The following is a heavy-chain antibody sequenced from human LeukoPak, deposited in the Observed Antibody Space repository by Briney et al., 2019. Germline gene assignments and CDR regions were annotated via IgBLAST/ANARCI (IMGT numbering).Heavy chain of an antibody. Sequence: GRSLRLSCAASGFSFSGYAMSWVRQAPGKGLGWVAGIGSDSSTQHAESVKGRFAISRDNSKSSIYLHMNSLRAEATALYSCGKDLHYYVAMDVWGQGTTVTVSS. D-gene: IGHD3-10*02. J-gene: IGHJ6*02. CDR1: GFSFSGYA. CDR2: IGSDSST. CDR3: GKDLHYYVAMDV. V-gene: IGHV3-23*01.